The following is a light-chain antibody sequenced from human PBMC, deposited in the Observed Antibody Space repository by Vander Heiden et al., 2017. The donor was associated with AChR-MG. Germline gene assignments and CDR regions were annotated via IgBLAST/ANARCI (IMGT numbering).Light chain of an antibody. Sequence: DIQMTQSPSSLSASVGDRVTIICRASEDISSYLNWYQQTSGGAPRLLIFGTSNLRRGVPSRFSARGSGTEFTLTISSLRPEDFATYYCQQSYSAHFTFGPGTRLDIK. CDR1: EDISSY. CDR2: GTS. CDR3: QQSYSAHFT. V-gene: IGKV1-39*01. J-gene: IGKJ3*01.